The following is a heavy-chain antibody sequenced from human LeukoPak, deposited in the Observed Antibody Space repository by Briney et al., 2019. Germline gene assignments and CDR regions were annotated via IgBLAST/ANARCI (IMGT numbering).Heavy chain of an antibody. D-gene: IGHD1-26*01. J-gene: IGHJ4*02. Sequence: GGSLRLSCAASGFTVSSNYMSWVRQAPGKGLEWVSVLYTGGGTYYADSVKGRFTISRDNSKNTLYLQMNSLRAEDTAVYYCVRSGTRYLVYFDYWGQGTLATVSS. V-gene: IGHV3-53*01. CDR1: GFTVSSNY. CDR2: LYTGGGT. CDR3: VRSGTRYLVYFDY.